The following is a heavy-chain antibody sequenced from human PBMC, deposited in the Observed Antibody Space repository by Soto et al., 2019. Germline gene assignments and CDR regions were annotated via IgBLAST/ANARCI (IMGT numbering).Heavy chain of an antibody. CDR3: AKVGNWNLDY. V-gene: IGHV3-23*01. J-gene: IGHJ4*02. Sequence: PGGSLRLSCAASGFTFSSYAMSWVRQAPGKGLEWVSGISGSGGSTYYADSAKGRLTISRDNSKNTLYLQMNSLRAEDTAVYYCAKVGNWNLDYWGQGTLVTVSS. CDR2: ISGSGGST. CDR1: GFTFSSYA. D-gene: IGHD1-20*01.